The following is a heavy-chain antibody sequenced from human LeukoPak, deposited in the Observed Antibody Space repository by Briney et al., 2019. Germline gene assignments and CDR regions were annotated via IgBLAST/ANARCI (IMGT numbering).Heavy chain of an antibody. V-gene: IGHV1-69*05. CDR3: ARGELGDRSGFSFFDY. D-gene: IGHD3-22*01. J-gene: IGHJ4*02. CDR2: VIAIFGRV. CDR1: RGTFSSYG. Sequence: RASVKVSCKASRGTFSSYGISWVRQAPGQGLEWMGGVIAIFGRVKYGQKFQGRATITTDESTSTAYMELSSLTSEDTGVYYCARGELGDRSGFSFFDYWGQGTLVTVSS.